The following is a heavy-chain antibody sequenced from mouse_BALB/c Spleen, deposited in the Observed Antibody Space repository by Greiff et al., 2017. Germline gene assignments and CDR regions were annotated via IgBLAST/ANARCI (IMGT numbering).Heavy chain of an antibody. J-gene: IGHJ4*01. CDR3: ARRGGNDAMGY. CDR1: GFTFSDYY. V-gene: IGHV5-4*02. CDR2: ISDGGSYT. Sequence: EVKLVESGGGLVKPGGSLKLSCAASGFTFSDYYMYWVRQTPEKRLEWVATISDGGSYTYYPDSVKGRFTISRDNAKNNLYLQMSSLKSEDTAMYYCARRGGNDAMGYWGQGTSVTVSS. D-gene: IGHD2-1*01.